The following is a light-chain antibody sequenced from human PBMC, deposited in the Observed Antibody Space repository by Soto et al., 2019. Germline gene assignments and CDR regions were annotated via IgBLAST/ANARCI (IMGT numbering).Light chain of an antibody. CDR1: SSNIGSKT. J-gene: IGLJ2*01. V-gene: IGLV1-44*01. Sequence: QSVLTQPPSASGTPGQRVTISCSGSSSNIGSKTVSWYQQLPRTAPKLLIYSNNQRPSGVPDRFSGSKSGTSASLAISGLQSDDEADYYCAAWDDSLNGPVFGGGTKLTVL. CDR2: SNN. CDR3: AAWDDSLNGPV.